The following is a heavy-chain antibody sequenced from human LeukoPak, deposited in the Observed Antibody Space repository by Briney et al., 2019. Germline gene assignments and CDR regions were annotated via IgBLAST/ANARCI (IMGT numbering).Heavy chain of an antibody. CDR2: IGGSGTIT. V-gene: IGHV3-23*01. D-gene: IGHD3-10*02. J-gene: IGHJ6*02. CDR1: GFTFSSYS. Sequence: GGSLRLSCAASGFTFSSYSLNWVRQAPGKGLEWVSIIGGSGTITHYADSVKGRFTISRDNSKNTLYLQMNSLRAEDTAVYYCAKHVAIGLDTMDVWGQGTTVTASS. CDR3: AKHVAIGLDTMDV.